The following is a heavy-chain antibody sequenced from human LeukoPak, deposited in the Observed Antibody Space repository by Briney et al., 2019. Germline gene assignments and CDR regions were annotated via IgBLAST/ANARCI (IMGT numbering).Heavy chain of an antibody. CDR3: AKIGVIGNWYYDV. D-gene: IGHD3-10*01. CDR2: IVGSGATT. CDR1: GFTFSNYA. Sequence: PGGSLRLSCAASGFTFSNYAMTWVRQAPGKGLEWVSTIVGSGATTYYADSVKGRFTISRDNSKNTLYLQMNSLRAGDTAIYHCAKIGVIGNWYYDVWGRGTLVTVSS. J-gene: IGHJ2*01. V-gene: IGHV3-23*01.